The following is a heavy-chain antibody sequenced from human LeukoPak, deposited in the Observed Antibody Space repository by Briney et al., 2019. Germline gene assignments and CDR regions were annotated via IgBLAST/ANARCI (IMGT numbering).Heavy chain of an antibody. J-gene: IGHJ6*03. V-gene: IGHV4-61*02. CDR3: ARGREHTVTTDRYYYYMDV. D-gene: IGHD4-17*01. Sequence: SETLSLTCTVSGGSISSGSYYWTWIRQPAGKGLEWIGRIYYSGSTKYNPSLKSRVTISLDTSKNQFSLKLNSVTAADTAVYYCARGREHTVTTDRYYYYMDVWGKGTTVTISS. CDR2: IYYSGST. CDR1: GGSISSGSYY.